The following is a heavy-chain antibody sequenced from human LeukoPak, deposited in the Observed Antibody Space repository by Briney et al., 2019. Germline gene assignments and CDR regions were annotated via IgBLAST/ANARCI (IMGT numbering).Heavy chain of an antibody. CDR2: ISHDGSYK. CDR1: GFTLSSHV. V-gene: IGHV3-30*01. Sequence: PGGSLRLSCAVSGFTLSSHVMHWVRQAPGKGLEWVAVISHDGSYKYYGDSVKGRFTLSRDNSKNTLYLQMNSLRAEDTAVYYCARDLSSGYSTFDYWGQGTLVTVSS. J-gene: IGHJ4*02. D-gene: IGHD3-22*01. CDR3: ARDLSSGYSTFDY.